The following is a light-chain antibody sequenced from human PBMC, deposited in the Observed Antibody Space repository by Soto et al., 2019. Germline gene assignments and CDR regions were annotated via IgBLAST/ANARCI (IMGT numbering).Light chain of an antibody. CDR3: QQYKNWPPLT. Sequence: EIVMTQSPATLSVSPGETATLSCRASQSVSYNLAWYLQKPGQGPRLLIYGAFTRATGIPARFSGSGSGTDFTLTISSLQSEDFAVYYCQQYKNWPPLTFGGGTKVEIK. CDR1: QSVSYN. V-gene: IGKV3-15*01. CDR2: GAF. J-gene: IGKJ4*01.